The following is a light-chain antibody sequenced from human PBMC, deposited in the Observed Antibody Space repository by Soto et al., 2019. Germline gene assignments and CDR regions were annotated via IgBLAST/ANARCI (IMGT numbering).Light chain of an antibody. J-gene: IGKJ4*01. CDR3: QQYYTNPPT. V-gene: IGKV4-1*01. CDR1: QTILHSSTNKNY. CDR2: WAS. Sequence: DIVMTQFPDSLAVSLGERDTINCKSSQTILHSSTNKNYLAWYQQKPGQPPELLLYWASTRESGVPDRFSGSGSGTDFTLTISNLQADDVAVYYCQQYYTNPPTLGGGTKVDIK.